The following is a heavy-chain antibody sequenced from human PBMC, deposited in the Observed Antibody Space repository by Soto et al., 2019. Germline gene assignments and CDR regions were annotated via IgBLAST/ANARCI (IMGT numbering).Heavy chain of an antibody. CDR3: AHTMRGLSAPRPPTPFDY. CDR1: GFSLNTGGVG. V-gene: IGHV2-5*01. Sequence: SGPTLVNPTQTLTLTCTFSGFSLNTGGVGVGWIRQPPGKALEWLALIYWNDDKRYRPSLKSRLTINKDTSKNQVVLTITNMDPADTATYYCAHTMRGLSAPRPPTPFDYWGQGTLVTVSS. D-gene: IGHD1-26*01. J-gene: IGHJ4*02. CDR2: IYWNDDK.